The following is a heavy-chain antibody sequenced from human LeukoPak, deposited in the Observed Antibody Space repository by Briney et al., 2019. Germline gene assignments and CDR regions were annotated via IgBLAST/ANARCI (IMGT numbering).Heavy chain of an antibody. J-gene: IGHJ4*02. CDR2: ISYDGSNK. V-gene: IGHV3-30-3*01. D-gene: IGHD2-2*01. CDR1: GFTFSSYA. Sequence: PGGSLRLSCAASGFTFSSYAMHWVRQAPGKGLEWVAVISYDGSNKYYADSVKGRFIISRDTSKNTLCLHMNSLRADDTAMYYCVRDRCSSCHYFDCWGQGTLVTVSS. CDR3: VRDRCSSCHYFDC.